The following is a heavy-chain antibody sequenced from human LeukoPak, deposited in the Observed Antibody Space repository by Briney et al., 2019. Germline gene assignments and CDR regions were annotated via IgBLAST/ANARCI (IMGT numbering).Heavy chain of an antibody. V-gene: IGHV3-74*03. Sequence: GGSLRLSCAASGLTFSSYWMFWVRQAPGKGLVWVPRIHSDGSSTAYADSVKGRFTISRDSAKNTLYLQMNTLRGEDTAVYYCAMRRGYTFGDDFWGQGTLVTVSS. D-gene: IGHD5-18*01. CDR2: IHSDGSST. J-gene: IGHJ4*02. CDR3: AMRRGYTFGDDF. CDR1: GLTFSSYW.